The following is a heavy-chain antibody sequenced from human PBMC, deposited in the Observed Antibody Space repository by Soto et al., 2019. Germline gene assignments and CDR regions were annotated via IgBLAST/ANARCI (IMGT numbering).Heavy chain of an antibody. CDR1: GGSFSGYY. CDR3: ARGGRIAARPGGPTYYYYMDV. J-gene: IGHJ6*03. Sequence: SSETLSLTCAVYGGSFSGYYWSWIRQPPGKGLEWIGEINHSGSTNYNPSLKSRVTISVDTSKNQFSLKLSSVTAADTAVYYCARGGRIAARPGGPTYYYYMDVWGKGTTVTVSS. CDR2: INHSGST. D-gene: IGHD6-6*01. V-gene: IGHV4-34*01.